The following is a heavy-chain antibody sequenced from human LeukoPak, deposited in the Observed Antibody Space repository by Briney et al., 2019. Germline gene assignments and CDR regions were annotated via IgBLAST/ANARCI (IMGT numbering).Heavy chain of an antibody. CDR2: IYSGGST. CDR1: GFTVSSNY. D-gene: IGHD3-9*01. CDR3: AKEGLGRSLDY. J-gene: IGHJ4*02. V-gene: IGHV3-53*01. Sequence: PGGSLRLSCAASGFTVSSNYMSWVRQAPGKGLEWVSVIYSGGSTYYADSVKGRFTISRDNSKNTLYLQMNSLRAEDTAVYYCAKEGLGRSLDYWGQGTLVTVSS.